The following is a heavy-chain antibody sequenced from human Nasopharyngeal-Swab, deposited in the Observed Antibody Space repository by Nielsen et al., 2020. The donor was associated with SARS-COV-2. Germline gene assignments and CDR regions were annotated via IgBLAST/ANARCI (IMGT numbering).Heavy chain of an antibody. CDR2: IYPADSDT. CDR3: ARHRYFDF. Sequence: GGSLRLSCKGSGYTFTNYWIAWVRQMPGKGLECMGNIYPADSDTRYSPSFQGQVTISADKSTSTAYLQWNSLKASDTAVYYCARHRYFDFWGQGTLVTVSS. J-gene: IGHJ4*02. V-gene: IGHV5-51*01. CDR1: GYTFTNYW.